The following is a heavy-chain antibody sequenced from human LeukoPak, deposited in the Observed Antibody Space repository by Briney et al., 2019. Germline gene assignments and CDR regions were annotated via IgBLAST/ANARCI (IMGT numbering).Heavy chain of an antibody. V-gene: IGHV3-7*01. CDR1: GFTFSSYW. Sequence: GGSLRLSCAASGFTFSSYWMSWVRQAPGKELEWVANIKQDGSGKYYVDSVKGRFTISRDNAKNSLYLQMNSLRAEDTAVYYCARVVRSYYFDYWGQGTLVTVSS. J-gene: IGHJ4*02. CDR2: IKQDGSGK. CDR3: ARVVRSYYFDY.